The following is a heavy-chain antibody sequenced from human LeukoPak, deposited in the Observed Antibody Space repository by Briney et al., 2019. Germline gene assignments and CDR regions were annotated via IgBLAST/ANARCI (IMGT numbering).Heavy chain of an antibody. CDR1: GFIFKSYW. Sequence: GGSLRLSCAASGFIFKSYWMSWVRQAPGKGLEWVANMKQDGSEKYYVDSVKGRFTISRDNAKNSLYLQMNSLRAEDTAVYYRGRGMDVWGQGTTVTVSS. CDR2: MKQDGSEK. J-gene: IGHJ6*02. V-gene: IGHV3-7*03. CDR3: GRGMDV.